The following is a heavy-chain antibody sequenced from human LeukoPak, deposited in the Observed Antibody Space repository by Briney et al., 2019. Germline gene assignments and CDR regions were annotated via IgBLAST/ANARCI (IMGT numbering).Heavy chain of an antibody. V-gene: IGHV3-21*03. CDR3: ARDDVYNYGKAPRFDY. D-gene: IGHD5-18*01. J-gene: IGHJ4*02. CDR2: ISSSSSYI. CDR1: GFTFSSYS. Sequence: GGSLRLSCAGSGFTFSSYSMNWVRQAPGRGLEWVSSISSSSSYIYYADSVKGRFTISRDNAKNSLYLQMNSLRAEDTAVYYCARDDVYNYGKAPRFDYWGQGTLVTVSS.